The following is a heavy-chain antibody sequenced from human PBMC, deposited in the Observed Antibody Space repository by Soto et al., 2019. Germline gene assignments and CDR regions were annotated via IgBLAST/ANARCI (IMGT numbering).Heavy chain of an antibody. CDR3: ARLYVAGSPWRFTP. CDR1: GYSFSDYW. Sequence: GESLKISCQASGYSFSDYWLGWVRLLPGKGLELMGIIYPGDSNIKYSPSFQGQVTISADKSINTAYLQWSSLKASDTGIYYCARLYVAGSPWRFTPWGKGSRVTVSS. CDR2: IYPGDSNI. V-gene: IGHV5-51*01. J-gene: IGHJ5*02. D-gene: IGHD3-10*01.